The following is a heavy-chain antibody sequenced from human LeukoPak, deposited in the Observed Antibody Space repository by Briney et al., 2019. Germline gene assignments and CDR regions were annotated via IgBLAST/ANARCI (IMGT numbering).Heavy chain of an antibody. CDR2: INSDGSIT. CDR3: ARGDVVVPAAMAPDP. D-gene: IGHD2-2*01. CDR1: GFIFSSYG. Sequence: GSLRPSCAAFGFIFSSYGIQWVRQTPGNGLVWVSSINSDGSITTYAAYVKGRFTISRDNAKNTLYLQMNSLTAEDTAVYYCARGDVVVPAAMAPDPWGQGTLVTVSS. V-gene: IGHV3-74*01. J-gene: IGHJ5*02.